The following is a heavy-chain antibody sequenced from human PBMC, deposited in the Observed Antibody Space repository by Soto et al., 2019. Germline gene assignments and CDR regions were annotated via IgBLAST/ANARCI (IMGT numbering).Heavy chain of an antibody. CDR1: GGFVSSGSYY. J-gene: IGHJ3*02. CDR3: ARVERGTATTVVDAFDI. CDR2: MSHSGGT. V-gene: IGHV4-34*01. Sequence: QVQLQQWGAGLLKPSEILSLTCAVYGGFVSSGSYYWSWIRQPPGKGLEWIGEMSHSGGTHFNPSLKSRVTISVDTPKNQFSLKMSSVTAADTALYYCARVERGTATTVVDAFDIWGPGTMVTVSS. D-gene: IGHD1-1*01.